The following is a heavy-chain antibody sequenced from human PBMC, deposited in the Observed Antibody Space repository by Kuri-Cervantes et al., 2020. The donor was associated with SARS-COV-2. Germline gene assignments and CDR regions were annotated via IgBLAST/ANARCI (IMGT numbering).Heavy chain of an antibody. D-gene: IGHD4-23*01. CDR2: IYYSGST. CDR3: ARVGDYGGNWDVGY. Sequence: ESLKISCTVSGGSISSYYWSWIRQPPGKGLEWIGYIYYSGSTNYNPSLKSRVTISVDASKNQFSLKLSSVTAADTAVYYCARVGDYGGNWDVGYWGQGTLVTVSS. CDR1: GGSISSYY. V-gene: IGHV4-59*01. J-gene: IGHJ4*02.